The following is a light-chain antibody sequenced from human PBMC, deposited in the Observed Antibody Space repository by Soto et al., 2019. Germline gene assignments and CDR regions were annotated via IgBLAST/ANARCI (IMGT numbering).Light chain of an antibody. V-gene: IGLV4-69*01. Sequence: QLVLTQSPSASASPGASVKLTCTLSSGHSDYAIAWHQQQPEKGPRYLMKVTSDGSHTKGDGIPDRFLGSSSGADRYLTISSLRSDDEADYYCQAWGTGGVFGGGTKLTVL. CDR2: VTSDGSH. CDR3: QAWGTGGV. J-gene: IGLJ3*02. CDR1: SGHSDYA.